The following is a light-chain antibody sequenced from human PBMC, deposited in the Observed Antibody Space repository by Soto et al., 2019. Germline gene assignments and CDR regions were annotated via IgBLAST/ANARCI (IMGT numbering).Light chain of an antibody. CDR1: SGHRSYI. CDR2: LEGSGSY. V-gene: IGLV4-60*03. Sequence: QLVLTQPSSASASLGSSVKLTCTLSSGHRSYIIAWHQQQPGKAPRYLMKLEGSGSYNKGSGVPDRFSGSSSGADRYLTMSNLQSEDEADYYCETWDSNIRVFGGGTKVTVL. CDR3: ETWDSNIRV. J-gene: IGLJ2*01.